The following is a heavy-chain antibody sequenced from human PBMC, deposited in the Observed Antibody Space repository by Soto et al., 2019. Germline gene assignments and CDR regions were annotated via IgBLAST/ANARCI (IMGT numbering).Heavy chain of an antibody. CDR1: GYTFTSYG. Sequence: ASVKVSCKASGYTFTSYGISWVRQAPGQGLEWMGWINAYNGNTNYAQKLQGRVTMTTDTSTSTAYMELRSLRSDDTAVYYCARFGESAYYYYYGMDVWGQGTTVTVSS. J-gene: IGHJ6*02. CDR2: INAYNGNT. D-gene: IGHD3-10*01. CDR3: ARFGESAYYYYYGMDV. V-gene: IGHV1-18*01.